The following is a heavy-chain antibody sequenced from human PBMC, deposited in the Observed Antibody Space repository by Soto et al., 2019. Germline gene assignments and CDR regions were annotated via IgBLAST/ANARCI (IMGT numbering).Heavy chain of an antibody. CDR2: IILILGIG. J-gene: IGHJ3*02. V-gene: IGHV1-69*02. CDR3: ARGGDYEYAFDI. Sequence: QVQLVQSGAEVKKPGSSVKVSCKASGGTFSSYTISWVRQAPGQGLEWMGRIILILGIGNYAQKFQGRVTITADKSTSTAYMALSSLRSEDTAVYYCARGGDYEYAFDIWGQGTMVTVSS. CDR1: GGTFSSYT. D-gene: IGHD4-17*01.